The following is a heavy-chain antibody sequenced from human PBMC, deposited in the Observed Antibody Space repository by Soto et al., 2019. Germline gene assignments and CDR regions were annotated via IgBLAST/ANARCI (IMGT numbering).Heavy chain of an antibody. D-gene: IGHD2-2*01. CDR3: ARSQGSSTSLEIYYYYYYGMDG. J-gene: IGHJ6*02. CDR2: IIPISGTA. Sequence: QVQLVQSGAEVKKPGSSVKVSCKASGGTFSSYAISWVRQASGQGLEWMGGIIPISGTANYAQKFQGRVTITADESTSTAYMELSRLRSEDTDVYYCARSQGSSTSLEIYYYYYYGMDGWGQGTTVTVSS. CDR1: GGTFSSYA. V-gene: IGHV1-69*01.